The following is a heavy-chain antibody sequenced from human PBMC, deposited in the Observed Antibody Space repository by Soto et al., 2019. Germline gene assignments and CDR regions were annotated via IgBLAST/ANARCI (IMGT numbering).Heavy chain of an antibody. D-gene: IGHD3-10*01. CDR1: GGSISSYY. Sequence: PSETLSLTCTVSGGSISSYYWSWIRQPPGKGLEWIGYIYYSGSTNYNPSLKSRVTISVDTSKNQFSLKLSSVTAADTAVYYCAVGITMARLMEVWGKGTTVTVSS. V-gene: IGHV4-59*01. J-gene: IGHJ6*03. CDR3: AVGITMARLMEV. CDR2: IYYSGST.